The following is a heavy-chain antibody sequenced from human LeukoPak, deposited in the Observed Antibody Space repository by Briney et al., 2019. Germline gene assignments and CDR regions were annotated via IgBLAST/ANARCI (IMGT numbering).Heavy chain of an antibody. V-gene: IGHV1-2*02. CDR3: ARGTVEMATIEAYYMDV. CDR1: GYTFTGYY. D-gene: IGHD5-24*01. CDR2: INPNSGGT. J-gene: IGHJ6*03. Sequence: GASVKVSCKASGYTFTGYYMHWVRQAPGQGLEWMGWINPNSGGTNYAQKFQGRVTMTRDTSISTAYMELSRLRSDDTAVYYCARGTVEMATIEAYYMDVWGKGTTVTISS.